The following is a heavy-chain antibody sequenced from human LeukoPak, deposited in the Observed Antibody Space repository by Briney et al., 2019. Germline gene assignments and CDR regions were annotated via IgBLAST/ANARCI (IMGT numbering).Heavy chain of an antibody. CDR2: VNPSSGST. V-gene: IGHV1-46*03. CDR3: TRSSGSIAARKFDY. J-gene: IGHJ4*02. Sequence: ASVKVSCKASGYTFTDYYMHWVRQAPGQGLEWMAIVNPSSGSTTYAQKFQGRVTMTRDTSTSTLYMELSSLRSEDTAVYYCTRSSGSIAARKFDYWGREPWSPSPQ. CDR1: GYTFTDYY. D-gene: IGHD6-6*01.